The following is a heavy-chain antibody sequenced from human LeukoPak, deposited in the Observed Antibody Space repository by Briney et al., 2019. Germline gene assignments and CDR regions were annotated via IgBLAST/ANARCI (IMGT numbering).Heavy chain of an antibody. D-gene: IGHD3-22*01. J-gene: IGHJ4*02. CDR2: IKSKTDGGTT. V-gene: IGHV3-15*01. CDR3: TTDPTDYDFYDSYFDY. CDR1: GFTFSNAW. Sequence: PGGSLRLSCAASGFTFSNAWMSWVRQAPGKGLEWVGRIKSKTDGGTTDYAAPVNGRFTISRDDSKNTLYLQMNSLKTEDTAVYYCTTDPTDYDFYDSYFDYWGQGTLVTVSS.